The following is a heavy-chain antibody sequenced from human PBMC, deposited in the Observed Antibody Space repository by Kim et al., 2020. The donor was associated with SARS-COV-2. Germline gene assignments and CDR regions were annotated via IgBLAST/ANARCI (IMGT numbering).Heavy chain of an antibody. CDR2: IYSGGST. CDR1: GFSVSSIY. CDR3: ARSIGYVDY. V-gene: IGHV3-53*01. D-gene: IGHD3-22*01. J-gene: IGHJ4*02. Sequence: GGSLRLSCAASGFSVSSIYMNWVRQAPGKGLAWVSVIYSGGSTFYADSVKGRFTISRDNSKNTLYLQMNGLRAEDTAVYYCARSIGYVDYWGQGTLVTVSS.